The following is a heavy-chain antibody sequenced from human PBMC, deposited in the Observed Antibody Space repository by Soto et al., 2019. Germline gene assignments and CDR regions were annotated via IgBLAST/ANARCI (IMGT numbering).Heavy chain of an antibody. CDR3: ARPPAPYYGDRDAFDI. V-gene: IGHV4-39*01. Sequence: QLQLQESGPGLVKPSETLSLTCTVSGGSISSSSYYWGWIRQPPGKGLEWIGSIYYSGSTYYNPSLKSRDTISVDTSKNQFSLKLSSVTAADTAVYYCARPPAPYYGDRDAFDIWGQGTMVTVSS. J-gene: IGHJ3*02. D-gene: IGHD3-10*01. CDR1: GGSISSSSYY. CDR2: IYYSGST.